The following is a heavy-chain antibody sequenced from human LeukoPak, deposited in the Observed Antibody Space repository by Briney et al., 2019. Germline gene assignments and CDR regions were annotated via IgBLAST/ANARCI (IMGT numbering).Heavy chain of an antibody. CDR2: IPYDGSNN. Sequence: GESLRLSCAASGFTFYTHAMHWVRQAPGKGLEWVAVIPYDGSNNYYSDSVKGRFTISRDNSKNTLYLQMNSLRPEDTAVYYCARSEGTTVTMFDYWGQGTLVTVSS. CDR3: ARSEGTTVTMFDY. CDR1: GFTFYTHA. V-gene: IGHV3-30*19. D-gene: IGHD4-17*01. J-gene: IGHJ4*02.